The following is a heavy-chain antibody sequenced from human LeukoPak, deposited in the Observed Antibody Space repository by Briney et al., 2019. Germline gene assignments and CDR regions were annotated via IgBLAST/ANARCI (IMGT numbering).Heavy chain of an antibody. V-gene: IGHV3-30*02. CDR2: IQYDRTNE. CDR3: AKDRCSNGIGCYYYYMDV. J-gene: IGHJ6*03. D-gene: IGHD2-8*01. Sequence: GGSLRLSCAASAFTFSSYGMHWVRQAPGKGLEWVAYIQYDRTNEQYAHSVKGRFRISRDNSKNILYLQMNSLRTEDTAVYYCAKDRCSNGIGCYYYYMDVWGKGTTVTISS. CDR1: AFTFSSYG.